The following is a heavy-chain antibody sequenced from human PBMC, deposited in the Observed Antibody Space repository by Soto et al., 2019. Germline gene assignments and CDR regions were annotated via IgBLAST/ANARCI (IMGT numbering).Heavy chain of an antibody. J-gene: IGHJ4*02. V-gene: IGHV1-18*01. D-gene: IGHD3-3*01. CDR1: GYTFTSYG. CDR2: ISAYNGNT. Sequence: QVQLVQSGAEVKKPGASVKVSCKASGYTFTSYGISWVRQAPGQGLEWMGWISAYNGNTNYAQKLQGRVTMTTDTSTSTAYRALRSLRSDDTAVYYCARDTGYDFWSGSPFDYWGQGTMVTVSS. CDR3: ARDTGYDFWSGSPFDY.